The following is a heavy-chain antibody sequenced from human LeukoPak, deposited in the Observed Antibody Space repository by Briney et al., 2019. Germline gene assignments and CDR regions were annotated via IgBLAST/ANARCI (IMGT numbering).Heavy chain of an antibody. V-gene: IGHV6-1*01. Sequence: SQTLSLTCAISGDSVSGNSVVWDWIRLSPSRGLEWLGRTYYRSKWYTECAVSVKSRITINPDTSKNQLSLQLNSVTPEDTAVYYCARETTIIRGVINPTDYWGQGTLVTVSS. CDR2: TYYRSKWYT. CDR3: ARETTIIRGVINPTDY. J-gene: IGHJ4*02. CDR1: GDSVSGNSVV. D-gene: IGHD3-10*01.